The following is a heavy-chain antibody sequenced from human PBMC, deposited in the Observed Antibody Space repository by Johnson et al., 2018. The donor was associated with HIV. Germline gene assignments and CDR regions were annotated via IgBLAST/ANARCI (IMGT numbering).Heavy chain of an antibody. CDR2: IKSKTDGGTT. CDR3: TTKPYSSSWYGAFDI. D-gene: IGHD6-13*01. V-gene: IGHV3-15*01. CDR1: GFTFSSAW. Sequence: VHLVESGGGVVQPGRSLRLSCAASGFTFSSAWMSWVRQAPGKGLEWVGRIKSKTDGGTTDYAAPVKGRFTISRDDSKNTLYLQMNSLKTEDTAVYYCTTKPYSSSWYGAFDIWGQGTMVTVSS. J-gene: IGHJ3*02.